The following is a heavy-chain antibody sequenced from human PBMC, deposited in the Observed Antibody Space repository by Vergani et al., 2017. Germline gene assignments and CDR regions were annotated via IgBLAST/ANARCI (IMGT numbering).Heavy chain of an antibody. J-gene: IGHJ4*02. D-gene: IGHD4-17*01. CDR3: ARDGETTVTTSCDY. V-gene: IGHV3-7*03. Sequence: EVQLVESGGGLVQPGGSLRLSCAASGFTFSSYWMSWVRQAPGKGLEWVANIKQDGSEKYYVDSVKGRFTISRDNAKNSLYLQMNSLRAENTAVYYCARDGETTVTTSCDYWGQGTLVTVSS. CDR2: IKQDGSEK. CDR1: GFTFSSYW.